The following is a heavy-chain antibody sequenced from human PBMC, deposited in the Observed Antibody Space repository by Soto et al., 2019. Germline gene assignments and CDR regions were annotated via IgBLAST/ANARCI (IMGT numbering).Heavy chain of an antibody. CDR1: GGSFSGYY. Sequence: QVQLQQWGAGLLKPSETLSLTCAVYGGSFSGYYRSWIRQPPGKGLEWIGEINHCGTTNYNPSLKSRVTISVDTSKNQFSLKLTSVTAADTAVYYCARGSHGYSSTWFDYWGQETLVTVSS. CDR2: INHCGTT. D-gene: IGHD6-13*01. CDR3: ARGSHGYSSTWFDY. V-gene: IGHV4-34*01. J-gene: IGHJ4*02.